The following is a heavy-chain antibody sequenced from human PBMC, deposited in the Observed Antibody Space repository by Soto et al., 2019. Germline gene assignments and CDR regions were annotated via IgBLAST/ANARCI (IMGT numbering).Heavy chain of an antibody. V-gene: IGHV3-30*18. Sequence: ESGGGVVQPGRSLRLSCAASGFSFPRFGMHWVRQSPGKGLEWVALITYEGSQIYYADAVKGRFTISRDNGDNTLSLQMDNLRTEHTATYFCAKGRGEMNWANYYGLDVWGQGTTVTVSS. D-gene: IGHD3-16*01. J-gene: IGHJ6*02. CDR2: ITYEGSQI. CDR1: GFSFPRFG. CDR3: AKGRGEMNWANYYGLDV.